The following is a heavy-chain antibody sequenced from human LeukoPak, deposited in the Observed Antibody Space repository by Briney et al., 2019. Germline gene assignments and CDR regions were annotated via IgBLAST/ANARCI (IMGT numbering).Heavy chain of an antibody. D-gene: IGHD3-9*01. CDR2: INPNSGGT. CDR3: ARDWDQLIRAKGGPPRYFYFMDV. V-gene: IGHV1-2*02. Sequence: ASVKVSCKASGYTFTGYYMHWVRQAPGQGLEWMGWINPNSGGTNYAQKFQGRVTMTRNTSISTAYMELSSLRSEDTAVYYCARDWDQLIRAKGGPPRYFYFMDVWGKGTSVMVSS. CDR1: GYTFTGYY. J-gene: IGHJ6*03.